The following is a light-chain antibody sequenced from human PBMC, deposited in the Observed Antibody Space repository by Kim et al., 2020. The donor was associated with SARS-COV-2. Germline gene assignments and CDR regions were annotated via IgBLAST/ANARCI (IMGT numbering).Light chain of an antibody. CDR2: EVT. J-gene: IGLJ2*01. CDR1: SSDIGGYNY. V-gene: IGLV2-8*01. CDR3: CSYAGSNNLV. Sequence: GQSVTISCPGTSSDIGGYNYVSWYQQHPGKAPKLMIYEVTKRPSGVPNRFSGSKSGNTASLTVSGLQAEDEADYYCCSYAGSNNLVFGGGTQLTVL.